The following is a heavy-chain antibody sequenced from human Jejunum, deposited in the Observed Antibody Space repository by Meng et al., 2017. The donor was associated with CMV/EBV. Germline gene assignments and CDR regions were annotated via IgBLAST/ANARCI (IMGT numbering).Heavy chain of an antibody. D-gene: IGHD2-21*01. Sequence: ASGFTFSSSWMNWVRQVPGKGLEWVANIKPDGGERYYVESVKGRFTISRNNAKNSLFLQMDGLRAEDTAVYYCARQKCGGDCDMDVWGQGTTVTVSS. CDR3: ARQKCGGDCDMDV. CDR1: GFTFSSSW. V-gene: IGHV3-7*01. J-gene: IGHJ6*02. CDR2: IKPDGGER.